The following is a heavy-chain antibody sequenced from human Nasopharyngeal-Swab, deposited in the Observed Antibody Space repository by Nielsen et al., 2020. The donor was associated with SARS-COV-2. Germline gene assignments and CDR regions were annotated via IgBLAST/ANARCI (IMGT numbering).Heavy chain of an antibody. CDR2: ISGRGSGT. D-gene: IGHD4-17*01. CDR1: GFTFDTFG. V-gene: IGHV3-23*01. J-gene: IGHJ4*02. Sequence: GGSLRLSCAASGFTFDTFGMTWVRQAPGKGLEWVSRISGRGSGTYYADSVKGRFTISRDNSKNTLYLQMNRLRADDTAVYYCAKGGVSVYGDSYYFDFWGQGTLVTVSS. CDR3: AKGGVSVYGDSYYFDF.